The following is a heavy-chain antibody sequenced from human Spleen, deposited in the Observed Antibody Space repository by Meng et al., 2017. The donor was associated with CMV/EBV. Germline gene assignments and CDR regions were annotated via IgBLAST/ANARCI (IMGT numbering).Heavy chain of an antibody. J-gene: IGHJ4*02. V-gene: IGHV1-18*01. D-gene: IGHD4-17*01. CDR2: VGAENGET. CDR1: GYNFDIYG. Sequence: ASGYNFDIYGITWVRQAPGQGLEWVGWVGAENGETNYGQKFQGRVTVTADTFTKTAYMEMRSLRSDDSAIYYCARAGAAVTTNFDFWGQGTLVTVSS. CDR3: ARAGAAVTTNFDF.